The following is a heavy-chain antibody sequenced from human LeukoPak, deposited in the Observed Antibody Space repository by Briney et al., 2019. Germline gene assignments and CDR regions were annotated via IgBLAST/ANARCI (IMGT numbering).Heavy chain of an antibody. V-gene: IGHV1-2*02. J-gene: IGHJ6*03. CDR3: ARDRYSDYYYYMDV. D-gene: IGHD1-1*01. CDR2: INPNSGGT. Sequence: ASVKVSCKASGYTFTGYYMHWVRQAPGQGLEWMGWINPNSGGTNYAQKFQGRVTMTRDTSISTAYMELSRLRSDETAVYYCARDRYSDYYYYMDVWGKGTTVTVSS. CDR1: GYTFTGYY.